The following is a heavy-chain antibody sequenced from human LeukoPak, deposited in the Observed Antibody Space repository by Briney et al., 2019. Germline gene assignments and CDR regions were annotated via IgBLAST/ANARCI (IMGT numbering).Heavy chain of an antibody. J-gene: IGHJ4*02. CDR3: ARERGLKCFDY. D-gene: IGHD3-10*01. Sequence: GGSLRLSCAASGFTFSSYWMSWVCQAPGKGLEWVANIKQDGSEKYYVDSVKGRFTISRDNAKNSLYLQMNSLRAEDTAVYYCARERGLKCFDYWGQGTLVTVSS. CDR2: IKQDGSEK. CDR1: GFTFSSYW. V-gene: IGHV3-7*01.